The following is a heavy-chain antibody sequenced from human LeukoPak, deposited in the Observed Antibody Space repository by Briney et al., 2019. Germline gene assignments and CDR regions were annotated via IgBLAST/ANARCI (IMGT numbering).Heavy chain of an antibody. J-gene: IGHJ1*01. CDR2: IKSDGKT. V-gene: IGHV3-74*01. Sequence: GGTLRLSCAASGFTFSSYWMHWVRQAPGKGLVWVSRIKSDGKTNYTESVKGRFTISRDKAKNKVSLKMNSLRAEDTGVYYCARAPSEMCVYYPEYFRHWGQGTLVTVSS. CDR3: ARAPSEMCVYYPEYFRH. D-gene: IGHD3-22*01. CDR1: GFTFSSYW.